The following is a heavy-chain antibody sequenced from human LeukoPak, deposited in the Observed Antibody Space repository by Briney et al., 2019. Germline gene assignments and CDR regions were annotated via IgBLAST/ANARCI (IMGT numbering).Heavy chain of an antibody. CDR1: GGSISSYY. V-gene: IGHV4-59*01. CDR2: IYYSGST. CDR3: ARDGRLGVQDY. J-gene: IGHJ4*02. Sequence: SETLSLTCTVSGGSISSYYWSWIRQPPGKGLEWIGYIYYSGSTNYNPSLKNRVTISVDTSKNQFSLKLSSVTAADTAVYYCARDGRLGVQDYWGQGTLVTVSS. D-gene: IGHD6-25*01.